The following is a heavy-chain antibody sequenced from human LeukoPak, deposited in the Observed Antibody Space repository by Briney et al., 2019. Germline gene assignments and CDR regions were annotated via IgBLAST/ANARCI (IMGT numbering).Heavy chain of an antibody. CDR2: ISGRGDST. CDR1: GFTFITYA. V-gene: IGHV3-23*01. D-gene: IGHD3-3*01. Sequence: GGSLRLSCAGSGFTFITYAMNWVRQAPGKGLEWVSGISGRGDSTYYADFAKGRFTISRDNSKNTLYLRMNSLRAEDTAIYFCAKPITKYDFWSGSDYWGQGTLVTVSS. J-gene: IGHJ4*02. CDR3: AKPITKYDFWSGSDY.